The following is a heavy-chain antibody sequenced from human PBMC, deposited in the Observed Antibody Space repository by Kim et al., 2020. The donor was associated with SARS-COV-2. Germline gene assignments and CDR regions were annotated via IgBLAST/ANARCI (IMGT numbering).Heavy chain of an antibody. V-gene: IGHV3-7*01. Sequence: GGSLRLSCAASGFIFNAYWMSWLRRIPGKGLEWVANIKADGSETYYVDSVKGRFTTSRDNAKNSLYLEMNNLRVEDTAIYYCARYTRAASDFWGPGTLVTVSS. CDR1: GFIFNAYW. J-gene: IGHJ4*02. CDR2: IKADGSET. CDR3: ARYTRAASDF. D-gene: IGHD1-20*01.